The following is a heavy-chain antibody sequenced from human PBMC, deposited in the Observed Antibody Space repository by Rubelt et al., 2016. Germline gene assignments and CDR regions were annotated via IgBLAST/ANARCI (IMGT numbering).Heavy chain of an antibody. CDR2: INPSGVST. V-gene: IGHV1-46*01. Sequence: QVQLVQSGAEVKKPGASVKVSCKASGYTFTSYYMHWVRQAPGQGLEWMGVINPSGVSTSYAQKFRGGVTMTRDTSTSTVYMGLSSLRSEDTAVYYCARSPRYDFEDNWFDPWGQGTLVTVSS. D-gene: IGHD3-3*01. CDR3: ARSPRYDFEDNWFDP. J-gene: IGHJ5*02. CDR1: GYTFTSYY.